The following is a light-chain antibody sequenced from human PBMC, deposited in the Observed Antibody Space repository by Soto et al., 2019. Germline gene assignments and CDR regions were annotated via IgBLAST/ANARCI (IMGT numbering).Light chain of an antibody. CDR3: QQFNGFPLT. CDR1: QDIGSA. J-gene: IGKJ4*01. V-gene: IGKV1-13*02. CDR2: DAS. Sequence: IQLTQSPSSLSASVGDRVTITCLAGQDIGSALAWYQQRPGKAPKLLLYDASNLEAGVPSRFSGSGSGTDFTLTITSLRPEDFAAYYCQQFNGFPLTFGGGTKVHIK.